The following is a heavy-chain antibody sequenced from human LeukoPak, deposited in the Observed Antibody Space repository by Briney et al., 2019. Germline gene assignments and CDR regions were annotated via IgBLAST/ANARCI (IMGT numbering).Heavy chain of an antibody. CDR3: TRGYYDSSGYSNFDY. V-gene: IGHV3-49*04. CDR1: GFTFGDYA. Sequence: SLRLSCTASGFTFGDYAMSWVRQAPGKGLEWVGFIRSKAYGGTTEYAASVKGRFTISRDDSKSIAYLQMNSLKTEDTAVYYCTRGYYDSSGYSNFDYWGQGTLVTVSS. D-gene: IGHD3-22*01. J-gene: IGHJ4*02. CDR2: IRSKAYGGTT.